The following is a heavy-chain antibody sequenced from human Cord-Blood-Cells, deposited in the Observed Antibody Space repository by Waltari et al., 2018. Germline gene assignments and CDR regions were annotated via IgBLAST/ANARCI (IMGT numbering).Heavy chain of an antibody. J-gene: IGHJ3*02. Sequence: QVQLVQSGAEVKKPGASVKVSCEASGYTFTGYYMHWVRQAPGQGLEWMGWINPNSGGTNYGQKFQGRVTMTRDTSISTAYMELSRLRSDDTAVYYCARFMTTVVTDAFDIWGQGTMVTVSS. V-gene: IGHV1-2*02. CDR3: ARFMTTVVTDAFDI. CDR2: INPNSGGT. CDR1: GYTFTGYY. D-gene: IGHD4-17*01.